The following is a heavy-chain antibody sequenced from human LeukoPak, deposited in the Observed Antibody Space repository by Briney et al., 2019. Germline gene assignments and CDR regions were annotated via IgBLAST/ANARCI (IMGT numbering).Heavy chain of an antibody. J-gene: IGHJ4*02. D-gene: IGHD6-19*01. Sequence: GGSLRLSCAASGFTFSSTGMHWVRQAPGKGLQWVGLIWYDGSNSVYADSVKGRFTIFRDNSKSTVHLQMSNLRAEDTAVYYCARESVAGVVLLDYWGQGTLVTVSS. CDR2: IWYDGSNS. CDR3: ARESVAGVVLLDY. CDR1: GFTFSSTG. V-gene: IGHV3-33*01.